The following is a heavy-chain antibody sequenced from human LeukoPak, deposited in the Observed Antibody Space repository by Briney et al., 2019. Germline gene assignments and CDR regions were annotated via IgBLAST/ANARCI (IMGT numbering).Heavy chain of an antibody. CDR3: ARDLRYQPLSYYYYYMDV. Sequence: NTGGSLRLTCAASGFTFSSYSMNWVRQAPGKGLEWVSSISSSSSCIYYADSVKGQFTISRDNAKNSLYLQMNSLRAEDTAVYYCARDLRYQPLSYYYYYMDVWGKGTTVTVSS. D-gene: IGHD2-2*01. CDR1: GFTFSSYS. V-gene: IGHV3-21*01. J-gene: IGHJ6*03. CDR2: ISSSSSCI.